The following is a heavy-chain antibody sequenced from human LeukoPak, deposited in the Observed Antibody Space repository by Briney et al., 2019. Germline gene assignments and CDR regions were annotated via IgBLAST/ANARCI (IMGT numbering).Heavy chain of an antibody. Sequence: GGSLRLSCAASAFTFSSYEMNWVRQAPGKGLEWVSYISSSGNTKYYADSVKGRFTISRDNAKNSLYLQMNSLTAEDTAVYYCTSTVDYWGQGTLVTVSS. CDR2: ISSSGNTK. J-gene: IGHJ4*02. D-gene: IGHD4-17*01. CDR1: AFTFSSYE. CDR3: TSTVDY. V-gene: IGHV3-48*03.